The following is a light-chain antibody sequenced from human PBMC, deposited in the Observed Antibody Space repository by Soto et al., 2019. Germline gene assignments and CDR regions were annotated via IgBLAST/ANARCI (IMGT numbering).Light chain of an antibody. J-gene: IGKJ2*01. CDR1: QSISTY. CDR2: AAS. CDR3: QQSFSTPYT. Sequence: DIQMTQSPSSLSASVGDRVTITCRPGQSISTYLNWYQQKPGTAPRLLIFAASNLPSRVPSTFSGSGSGTNFTLTISSLQPEDYGTYYCQQSFSTPYTFGQGTKLDIK. V-gene: IGKV1-39*01.